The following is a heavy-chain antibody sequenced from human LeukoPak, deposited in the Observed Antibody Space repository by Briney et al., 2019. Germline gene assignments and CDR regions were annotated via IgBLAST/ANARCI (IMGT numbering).Heavy chain of an antibody. Sequence: PSETLSLTCTVSGGSISGYSWSWIRQPAGKGLEWIGYIYYSGSTNYNPSLKSRVTMSVDTSKNQFSLKLSSVTAADTAVYYCARDEGYGDPFDYWGQGTLVTVSS. J-gene: IGHJ4*02. CDR2: IYYSGST. V-gene: IGHV4-59*01. D-gene: IGHD4-17*01. CDR1: GGSISGYS. CDR3: ARDEGYGDPFDY.